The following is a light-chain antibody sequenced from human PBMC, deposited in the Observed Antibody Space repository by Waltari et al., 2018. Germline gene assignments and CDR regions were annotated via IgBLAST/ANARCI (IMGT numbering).Light chain of an antibody. CDR1: QSVSSSY. Sequence: EIVLTQSPGTLSLSPGERATLSCRASQSVSSSYLACYQQKPGQAPRLLIYAAPSRATGIPDRFSGSGSGTDFTLTISRLEPEDFAVYYCQQCGSSLFTFGPGTKVDIK. CDR2: AAP. J-gene: IGKJ3*01. CDR3: QQCGSSLFT. V-gene: IGKV3-20*01.